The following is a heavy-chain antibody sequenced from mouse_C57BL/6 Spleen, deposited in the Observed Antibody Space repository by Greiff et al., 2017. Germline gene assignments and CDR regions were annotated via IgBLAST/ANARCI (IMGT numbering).Heavy chain of an antibody. J-gene: IGHJ3*01. Sequence: EVKLVESGPGLVKPSQSLSLTCSVTGYSITSGYYWNWIRQFPGNKLEWMGYISYDGSNNYNPSLKNRISITRDTSKNQFFLKLNSVTTEDTATYYCASSSSFAYWGQGTLVTVSA. CDR2: ISYDGSN. CDR3: ASSSSFAY. V-gene: IGHV3-6*01. CDR1: GYSITSGYY.